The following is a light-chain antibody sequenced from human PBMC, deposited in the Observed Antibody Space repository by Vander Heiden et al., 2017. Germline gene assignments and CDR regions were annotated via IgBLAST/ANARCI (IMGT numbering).Light chain of an antibody. J-gene: IGLJ1*01. CDR1: NIGCES. Sequence: SYVLTLPPSVSVAPGQTANIPCGGKNIGCESSHRYPQQPGPAPVLVVYDDSDRPSGIPERFSGSNSGNAATLTISRVEAGDEADYYCQVWDSTTDHHVFATGTKVTVL. V-gene: IGLV3-21*02. CDR2: DDS. CDR3: QVWDSTTDHHV.